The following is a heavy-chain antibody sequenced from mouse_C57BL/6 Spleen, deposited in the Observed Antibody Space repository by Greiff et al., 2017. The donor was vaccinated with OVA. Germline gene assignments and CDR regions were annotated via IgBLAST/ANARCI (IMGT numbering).Heavy chain of an antibody. V-gene: IGHV1-64*01. CDR2: FHPNSGST. CDR1: GYTFTSYW. J-gene: IGHJ3*01. D-gene: IGHD2-4*01. Sequence: QVQLQQPGAELVKPGASVKLSCKASGYTFTSYWMHWVKRRPGQGLEWIGMFHPNSGSTNYNEKFKSKATLTVDKSSSTAYMQLSSLTSEDSAVYYCARSYDYSFAYWGQGTLVTVSA. CDR3: ARSYDYSFAY.